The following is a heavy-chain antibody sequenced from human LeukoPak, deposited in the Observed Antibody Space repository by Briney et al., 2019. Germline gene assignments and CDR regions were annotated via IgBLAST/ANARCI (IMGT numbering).Heavy chain of an antibody. CDR1: GGSISSRSYY. CDR3: AIQRLDGTDV. V-gene: IGHV4-39*01. CDR2: IYYSGST. Sequence: PSETLSLTCTVSGGSISSRSYYWGWIRQPPGKGLEWIGSIYYSGSTYYNASLKSRVTTSVEPSKNQFSLKLTSVTAADTAVYYCAIQRLDGTDVWGQGITVTVSS. J-gene: IGHJ6*02. D-gene: IGHD6-19*01.